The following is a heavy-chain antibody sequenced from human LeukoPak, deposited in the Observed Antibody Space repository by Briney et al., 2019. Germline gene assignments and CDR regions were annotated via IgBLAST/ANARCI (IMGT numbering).Heavy chain of an antibody. CDR2: ISAYNGNT. CDR3: GRGISDFWSGYYTDYYFDY. J-gene: IGHJ4*02. Sequence: GASVKVSCKASGYTFTSYGISWVRQAPGQGLEWMGWISAYNGNTNYAQKLQGRVTMTTDTSTSTAYMELRSLRSDDTAVYYCGRGISDFWSGYYTDYYFDYWGQGTLVTVSS. CDR1: GYTFTSYG. D-gene: IGHD3-3*01. V-gene: IGHV1-18*01.